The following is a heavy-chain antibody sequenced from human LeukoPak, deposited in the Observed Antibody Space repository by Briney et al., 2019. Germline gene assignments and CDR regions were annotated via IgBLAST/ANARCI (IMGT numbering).Heavy chain of an antibody. CDR3: VRGGGGGLDY. CDR1: GFTFGSYE. D-gene: IGHD3-16*01. J-gene: IGHJ4*02. CDR2: ISDTGSTT. Sequence: GGSLRLSCAASGFTFGSYEMNWVRQAPGKGLEWVSYISDTGSTTYYADSVKGRFTISRDSPKNSLYLQMNSLRAEDTALYYCVRGGGGGLDYWGQGTLVTVSS. V-gene: IGHV3-48*03.